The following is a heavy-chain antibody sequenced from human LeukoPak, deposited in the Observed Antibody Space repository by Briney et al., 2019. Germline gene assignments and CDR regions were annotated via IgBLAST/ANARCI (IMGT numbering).Heavy chain of an antibody. Sequence: SETLSLTCTVSGGSISSGSYYWSWIRQPAGKGLEWIGRIYTSGSTNYNPSLKSRVTISVDTSKNQFSLKLSSVTAADTDVYYCARDYPLVYCSSTGCPGAYYYMDVWGKGTTVTVSS. V-gene: IGHV4-61*02. J-gene: IGHJ6*03. D-gene: IGHD2-2*01. CDR1: GGSISSGSYY. CDR3: ARDYPLVYCSSTGCPGAYYYMDV. CDR2: IYTSGST.